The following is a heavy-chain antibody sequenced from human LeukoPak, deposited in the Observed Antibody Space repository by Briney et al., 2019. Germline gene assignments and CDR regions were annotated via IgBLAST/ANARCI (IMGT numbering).Heavy chain of an antibody. CDR1: GFSFSSYG. J-gene: IGHJ4*02. CDR3: AKGWLGKFDY. V-gene: IGHV3-30*18. CDR2: ISYDGSNK. Sequence: PGGSLRLSCAASGFSFSSYGMDWVRQAPGKGLEWVAVISYDGSNKYYADSVKGRFTISRDNSKNTLYLQMNSLRAEDTAVYYCAKGWLGKFDYWGQGTLVTVSS. D-gene: IGHD5-24*01.